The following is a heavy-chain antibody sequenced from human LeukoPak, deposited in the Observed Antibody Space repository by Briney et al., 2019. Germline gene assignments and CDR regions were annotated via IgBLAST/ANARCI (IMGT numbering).Heavy chain of an antibody. Sequence: GGSLRLSCVASGFTLRSYVMNWVRQTPGKGLEWVSAISGSGGSTYYADSVKGRFTISRDNSKNTLYLQMNSLRAEDTAVYYCARDFELAAAGPTDYYYYYMDVWGKGTTVTISS. D-gene: IGHD6-13*01. J-gene: IGHJ6*03. CDR1: GFTLRSYV. CDR3: ARDFELAAAGPTDYYYYYMDV. V-gene: IGHV3-23*01. CDR2: ISGSGGST.